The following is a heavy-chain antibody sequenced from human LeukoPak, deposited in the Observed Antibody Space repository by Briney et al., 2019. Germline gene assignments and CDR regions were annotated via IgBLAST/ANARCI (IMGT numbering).Heavy chain of an antibody. D-gene: IGHD6-25*01. J-gene: IGHJ6*03. CDR1: GFTVSSNY. V-gene: IGHV3-53*01. Sequence: PGGSLRLSCAASGFTVSSNYMSWVRQAPGKGLEWASAIYSGGSTYYADSVKGRFTISRDNAKNSLYLQMNSLRADDTAVYYCARFAAGGSYYYYMDVWGKGTTVTVSS. CDR2: IYSGGST. CDR3: ARFAAGGSYYYYMDV.